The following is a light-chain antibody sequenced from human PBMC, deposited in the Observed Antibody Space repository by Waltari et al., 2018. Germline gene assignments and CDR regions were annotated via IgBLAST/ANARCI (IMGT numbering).Light chain of an antibody. CDR3: QQYNNWRT. V-gene: IGKV3-15*01. CDR2: GAS. Sequence: VLMTQSPATLSVSPGERATLSCRASQSISRNLAWYQQKPGQAPRLLIYGASTRAPGIPARFSGSGSGTEFTLSISSLQSEDFAVYYCQQYNNWRTFGQGTKLEIK. CDR1: QSISRN. J-gene: IGKJ2*01.